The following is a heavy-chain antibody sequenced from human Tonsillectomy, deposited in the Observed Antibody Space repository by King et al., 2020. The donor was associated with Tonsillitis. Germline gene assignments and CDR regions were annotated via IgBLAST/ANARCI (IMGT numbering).Heavy chain of an antibody. Sequence: QVVQSGGGLVQPGGSLRLSCAVSGFTFSRYWMSWVRQAPGKGLEWVANIKEDGSDKHYVDSVKGRFTISRDNAKNSLFLQMNSLRAEDTAVYYCATVGGRSGSWYWGQGTLVTVSS. CDR2: IKEDGSDK. J-gene: IGHJ4*02. V-gene: IGHV3-7*01. D-gene: IGHD3-22*01. CDR1: GFTFSRYW. CDR3: ATVGGRSGSWY.